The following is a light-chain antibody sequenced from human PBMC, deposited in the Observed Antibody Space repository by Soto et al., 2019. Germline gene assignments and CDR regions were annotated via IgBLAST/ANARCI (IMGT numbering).Light chain of an antibody. Sequence: QSVLTQPASVSGSPGQSITISCTGTSSDVGAYNYVSWYQQYPGKAPKLIIFDVSNRPSGVSNRLSGSKSGNTASLTISGLQAEDEADYYCLSYTSSDTYVFGTGTKLTVL. CDR2: DVS. V-gene: IGLV2-14*03. CDR1: SSDVGAYNY. CDR3: LSYTSSDTYV. J-gene: IGLJ1*01.